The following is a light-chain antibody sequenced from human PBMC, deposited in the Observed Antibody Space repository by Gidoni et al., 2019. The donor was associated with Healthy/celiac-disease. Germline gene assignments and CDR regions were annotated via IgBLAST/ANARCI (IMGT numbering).Light chain of an antibody. Sequence: EIVLTPSPATLSLSPGDRATLPCRASQSVSSYLAWYQPKPGQAPRLLIYDAANRAPGIPARFSGSGSGTDFTLTVSSLEPEDFAVYYCQQRSNWPPYSFGQGTKLEIK. CDR1: QSVSSY. CDR3: QQRSNWPPYS. CDR2: DAA. J-gene: IGKJ2*03. V-gene: IGKV3-11*01.